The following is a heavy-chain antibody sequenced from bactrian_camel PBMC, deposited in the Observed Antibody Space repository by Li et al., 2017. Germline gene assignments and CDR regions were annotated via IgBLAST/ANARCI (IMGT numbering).Heavy chain of an antibody. J-gene: IGHJ6*01. CDR2: IDRDGQT. CDR1: GDAAEFEW. V-gene: IGHV3S53*01. CDR3: AADWPYDCYSNWGTKFPS. D-gene: IGHD3*01. Sequence: VQLVESGGGSVQAGGSQRLSCVVTGDAAEFEWIGWFRPDDKGERVGVAVIDRDGQTGYTDSVKDRFTISRDGTKNTVYLQINALKPEDTAMYYCAADWPYDCYSNWGTKFPSWSQGTQVTVS.